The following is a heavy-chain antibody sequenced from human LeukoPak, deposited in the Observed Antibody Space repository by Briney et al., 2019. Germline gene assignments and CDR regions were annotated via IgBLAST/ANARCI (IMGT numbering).Heavy chain of an antibody. CDR3: ARASLSSGSQNFDY. CDR1: GFTFSSYR. J-gene: IGHJ4*02. CDR2: ISSSSSTI. D-gene: IGHD1-26*01. V-gene: IGHV3-48*01. Sequence: PGGSLRLSCAASGFTFSSYRMNWVRQAPGKGLEWVSYISSSSSTIYYADSVKGRFTISRDNAKNSLYLQMNSLRAEDTAVYYCARASLSSGSQNFDYWGQGTLVTVSS.